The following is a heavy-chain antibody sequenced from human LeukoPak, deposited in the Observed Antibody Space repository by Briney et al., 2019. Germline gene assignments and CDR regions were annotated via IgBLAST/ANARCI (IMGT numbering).Heavy chain of an antibody. CDR1: GGTFSSYA. D-gene: IGHD1-14*01. CDR2: IMPIFGTA. CDR3: ARSYGTYYFDY. Sequence: SVKVSCKASGGTFSSYAISWVRQAPGQGLEWMVGIMPIFGTANYAQKFQRRVTITTDESTSTAYMELSSLRSEDTAVYYCARSYGTYYFDYWGQGTLVTVSS. V-gene: IGHV1-69*05. J-gene: IGHJ4*02.